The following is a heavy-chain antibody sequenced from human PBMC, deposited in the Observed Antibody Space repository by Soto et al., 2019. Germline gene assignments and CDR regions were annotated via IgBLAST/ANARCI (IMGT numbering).Heavy chain of an antibody. CDR3: GRLAVGWRAFDI. J-gene: IGHJ3*02. D-gene: IGHD6-19*01. CDR2: IGTAGDT. Sequence: EVQLVESGGGLVQPGGSLRLSCAASGFTFSSYDMHWVRQATGKGLEWVSAIGTAGDTYYPGSVKGRFTISRENAKNYLYLQMNSLRAGDTAVYYCGRLAVGWRAFDIWGQGTMVTVSS. CDR1: GFTFSSYD. V-gene: IGHV3-13*01.